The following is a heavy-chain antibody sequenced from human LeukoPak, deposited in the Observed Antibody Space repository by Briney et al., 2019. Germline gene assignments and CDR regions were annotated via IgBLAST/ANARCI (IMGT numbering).Heavy chain of an antibody. J-gene: IGHJ4*02. V-gene: IGHV1-24*01. CDR1: GYTLTELS. D-gene: IGHD2-15*01. Sequence: ASVKVSCKVSGYTLTELSKHWVRQAPGKGLEWMGGFDPEDGETIYAQKFQGRVTMTEDTSTDTAYVELSSLRSEDTAVYYCATSGYCSGGSCYFVWYWGQGTLVTVSS. CDR3: ATSGYCSGGSCYFVWY. CDR2: FDPEDGET.